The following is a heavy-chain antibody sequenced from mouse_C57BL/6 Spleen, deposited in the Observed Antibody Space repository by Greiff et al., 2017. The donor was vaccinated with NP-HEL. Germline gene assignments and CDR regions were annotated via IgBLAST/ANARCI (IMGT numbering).Heavy chain of an antibody. CDR1: GYSITSGYY. J-gene: IGHJ2*01. D-gene: IGHD1-1*01. CDR2: ISYDGSN. CDR3: ARDDYYGFDY. V-gene: IGHV3-6*01. Sequence: EVHLVESGPGLVKPSQSLSLTCSVTGYSITSGYYWNWIRQFPGNKLEWMGYISYDGSNNYNPSLKNRISITRDTSKNQFFLKLNSVTTEDTATYYCARDDYYGFDYWGQGTTLTVSS.